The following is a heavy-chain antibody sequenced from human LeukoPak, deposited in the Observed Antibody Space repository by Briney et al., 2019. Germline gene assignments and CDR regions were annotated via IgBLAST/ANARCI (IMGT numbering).Heavy chain of an antibody. Sequence: EPGGSLRLSCAASGFTFSDYYMSWIRQAPGKGLEWVSYISNSGNTIYYADSVKGRFTISRDNVKKTVNLQMNSLRAEDTAMYYCARGHFGLDVWGQGTTVTVSS. CDR1: GFTFSDYY. J-gene: IGHJ6*02. CDR3: ARGHFGLDV. CDR2: ISNSGNTI. V-gene: IGHV3-11*01.